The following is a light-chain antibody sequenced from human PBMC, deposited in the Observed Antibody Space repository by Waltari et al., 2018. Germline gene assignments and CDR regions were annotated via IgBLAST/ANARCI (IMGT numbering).Light chain of an antibody. V-gene: IGLV3-27*01. CDR2: KDN. J-gene: IGLJ3*02. CDR3: YSAADNAVGV. CDR1: ILAKKY. Sequence: SYDLTQPSSVSVSPGQTARITCSGDILAKKYGRWFQQKPGQAPEQVIYKDNERPSGIPERFSGSSSGTTVTLTISGAHVDDEADYYCYSAADNAVGVFGGGTKLTV.